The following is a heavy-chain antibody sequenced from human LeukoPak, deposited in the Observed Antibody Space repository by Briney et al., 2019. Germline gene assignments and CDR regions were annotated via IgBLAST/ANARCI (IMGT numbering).Heavy chain of an antibody. Sequence: GGSLRLSCVGSGFTFSNYAMGWVRQAPGKGLEWVSGINANGDSTYYADSVKGRFTISRDNAKNTLYLQMHSLRGEDTAAYYCAKRSLGWGQGTLVTVSS. CDR1: GFTFSNYA. V-gene: IGHV3-23*01. CDR2: INANGDST. CDR3: AKRSLG. J-gene: IGHJ4*02. D-gene: IGHD3-10*01.